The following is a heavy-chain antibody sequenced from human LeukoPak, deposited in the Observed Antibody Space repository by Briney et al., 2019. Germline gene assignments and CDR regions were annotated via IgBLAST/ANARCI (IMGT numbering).Heavy chain of an antibody. J-gene: IGHJ5*02. CDR2: IYTSGST. D-gene: IGHD5-18*01. CDR1: GGSISSYY. V-gene: IGHV4-4*09. CDR3: ARHPDTAMDGYNWFDP. Sequence: SETLSLTCTVSGGSISSYYWSWIRQPPGKGLEWIGYIYTSGSTNYNPSLKSRVTISVDTSKNQFSLKLSSVTAADTDVYYCARHPDTAMDGYNWFDPWGQGTLVTVSS.